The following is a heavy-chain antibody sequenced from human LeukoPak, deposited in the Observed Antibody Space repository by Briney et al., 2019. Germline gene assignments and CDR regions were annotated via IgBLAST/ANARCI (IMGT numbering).Heavy chain of an antibody. CDR2: ISGSGGTT. CDR3: AKARAMVRGLVDGWRNKYYYYQMDV. D-gene: IGHD3-10*01. J-gene: IGHJ6*03. Sequence: HPGGSLRLSCAASGFTFSSYVMRCVRQAPGKGLEWVSAISGSGGTTYHADSVKGRFTISRDNSKNTLYLQMNSLRAEDTAVYYCAKARAMVRGLVDGWRNKYYYYQMDVWGKGTTVTISS. CDR1: GFTFSSYV. V-gene: IGHV3-23*01.